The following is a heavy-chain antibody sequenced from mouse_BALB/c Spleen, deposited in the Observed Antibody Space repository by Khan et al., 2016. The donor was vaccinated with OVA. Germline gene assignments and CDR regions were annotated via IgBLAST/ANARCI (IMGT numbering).Heavy chain of an antibody. J-gene: IGHJ2*01. CDR3: ASGRLLLRDPDYFDY. V-gene: IGHV3-2*02. D-gene: IGHD1-1*01. CDR2: ISYSGST. Sequence: EVELVESGPGLLKPSHSLSLTCTVTGYSITSDYAWNWIRHFPGNHLEWMAYISYSGSTTYSPTLRSRTSITRDTSTNQFFLQLNSLTTEDTATYYCASGRLLLRDPDYFDYWGQGTPLTVSS. CDR1: GYSITSDYA.